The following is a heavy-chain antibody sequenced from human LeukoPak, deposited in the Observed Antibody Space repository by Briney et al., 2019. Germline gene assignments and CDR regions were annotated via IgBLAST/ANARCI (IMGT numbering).Heavy chain of an antibody. CDR2: GSNSGNT. D-gene: IGHD6-13*01. J-gene: IGHJ5*02. CDR3: ARILWKAGGTRLFDP. Sequence: SETLSLTCTVSGGSVGSGSYYWSWIRQPPGQGLEWIGCGSNSGNTNDNPSLKSRIIISVDTSKNQFSLNLSSVTAADTAVYYCARILWKAGGTRLFDPWGQGTLVIVSS. CDR1: GGSVGSGSYY. V-gene: IGHV4-61*01.